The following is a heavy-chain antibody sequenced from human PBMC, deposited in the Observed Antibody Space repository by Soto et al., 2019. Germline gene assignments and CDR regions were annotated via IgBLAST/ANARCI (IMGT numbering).Heavy chain of an antibody. CDR2: FDPEDGET. CDR3: ATGRYFDWTLWGDAFDI. D-gene: IGHD3-9*01. CDR1: GYTLTELS. Sequence: ASVKVSCKVSGYTLTELSMHWVRQAPGKGLEWMGGFDPEDGETIYAQKFQGRVTMTEDTSTDTAYMELSSLRSEDTAVYYCATGRYFDWTLWGDAFDIWGQGTMVTGSS. V-gene: IGHV1-24*01. J-gene: IGHJ3*02.